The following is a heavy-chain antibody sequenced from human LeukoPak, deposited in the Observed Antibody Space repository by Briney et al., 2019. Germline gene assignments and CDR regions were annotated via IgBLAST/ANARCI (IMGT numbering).Heavy chain of an antibody. V-gene: IGHV4-59*02. CDR3: ARGSDYFDY. J-gene: IGHJ4*02. Sequence: SETLSLTCTASGASVSTYYWSWIRQPPGKGLEWIGYIDFSGSTSYNPSLKSRVTISVDTSKNQFSLKLSSVTAADMAVYYCARGSDYFDYWGQGTLVTVSS. CDR2: IDFSGST. CDR1: GASVSTYY. D-gene: IGHD1-26*01.